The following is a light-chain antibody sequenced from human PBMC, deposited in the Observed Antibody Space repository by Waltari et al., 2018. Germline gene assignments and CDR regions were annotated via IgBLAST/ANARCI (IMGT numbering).Light chain of an antibody. CDR3: QQYYDAPPT. CDR1: QTVLFDSNKQNY. CDR2: WAS. V-gene: IGKV4-1*01. J-gene: IGKJ3*01. Sequence: DIVMTQSPDSLSVSLGERATINCKSTQTVLFDSNKQNYLAWYQQKPGQPPKLLIHWASTRESGVPDRFSGSGSGTDFTLTIASLQAEDVAVYYCQQYYDAPPTFGPGTRVDIK.